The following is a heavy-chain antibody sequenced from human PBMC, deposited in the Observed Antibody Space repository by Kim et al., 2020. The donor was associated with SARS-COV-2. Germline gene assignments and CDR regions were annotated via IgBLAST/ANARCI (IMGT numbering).Heavy chain of an antibody. Sequence: GGSLRLSCTTSGFTFTAYAMSWVRQAPGKGLEWVSTIDDSEGTTYYVDSVKGRFTISRDNSKNTLYLRMSALRADDTAVYYCMKRRYGRIGCHRGHGIPV. D-gene: IGHD2-15*01. J-gene: IGHJ4*01. CDR3: MKRRYGRIGCH. V-gene: IGHV3-23*05. CDR2: IDDSEGTT. CDR1: GFTFTAYA.